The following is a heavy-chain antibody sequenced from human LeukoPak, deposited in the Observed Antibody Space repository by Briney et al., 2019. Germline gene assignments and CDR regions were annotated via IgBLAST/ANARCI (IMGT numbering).Heavy chain of an antibody. Sequence: KPSETLSLTCTVSGDSISSYYWSWIRQPPGKGLEWIGYSYHTGSTNYNPSLKSRVTISVDKSENQFSLKLSSVTAGDTAVYYCATGYSSTWYYFDYWGQGTLVTVSS. V-gene: IGHV4-59*01. D-gene: IGHD6-13*01. CDR3: ATGYSSTWYYFDY. CDR2: SYHTGST. J-gene: IGHJ4*02. CDR1: GDSISSYY.